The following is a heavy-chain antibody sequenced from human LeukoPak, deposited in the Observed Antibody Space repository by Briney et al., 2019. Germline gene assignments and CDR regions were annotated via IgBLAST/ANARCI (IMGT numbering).Heavy chain of an antibody. CDR3: ARDMFYGGNSGDY. CDR1: GFTFSSYS. J-gene: IGHJ4*02. Sequence: GGSLRLSCAASGFTFSSYSMNWVRQAPGKGLEWVSSISSSSYIYYADSVKGRFTISRDNAKNSLYLQMNSLRAEDTAVYYCARDMFYGGNSGDYWGQGTLVTVSS. V-gene: IGHV3-21*01. D-gene: IGHD4-23*01. CDR2: ISSSSYI.